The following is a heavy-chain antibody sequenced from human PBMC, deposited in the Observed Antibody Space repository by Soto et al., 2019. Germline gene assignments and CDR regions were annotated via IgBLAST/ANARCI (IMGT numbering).Heavy chain of an antibody. J-gene: IGHJ6*02. V-gene: IGHV1-69*13. Sequence: SVKVSCKASGGTFSSYAISWVRQAPGQGLEWMGGIIPIFGTANYAQKFQGRVTITADESTSTAYMELSSLRSEDTAVYYCARRTLDGYDFWSGYPPHYGMDVWGQGTTVTVSS. CDR2: IIPIFGTA. CDR1: GGTFSSYA. D-gene: IGHD3-3*01. CDR3: ARRTLDGYDFWSGYPPHYGMDV.